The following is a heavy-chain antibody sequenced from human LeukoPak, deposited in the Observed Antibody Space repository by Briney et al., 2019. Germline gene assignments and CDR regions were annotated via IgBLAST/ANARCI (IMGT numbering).Heavy chain of an antibody. V-gene: IGHV4-39*01. J-gene: IGHJ4*02. CDR2: IFYSGST. Sequence: SETLSLTCTVSGGSIGGSNSHWGWIRQPPWNGLEWIGSIFYSGSTYYNPSLKSRVTMSVGTSENQFSLKVTSVTAADTATYYCARRGITYSSSFFAYWGQGTLVTVSS. CDR3: ARRGITYSSSFFAY. CDR1: GGSIGGSNSH. D-gene: IGHD2-2*01.